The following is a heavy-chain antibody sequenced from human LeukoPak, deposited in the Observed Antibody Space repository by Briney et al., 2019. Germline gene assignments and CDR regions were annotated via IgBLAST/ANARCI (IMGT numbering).Heavy chain of an antibody. J-gene: IGHJ1*01. CDR2: ISWNSGII. CDR3: AKAPPYYSDSSGYFQH. CDR1: GFTFDDSA. V-gene: IGHV3-9*01. Sequence: GRSLRLSCAASGFTFDDSAMHWVRQVPGKGLEWDSGISWNSGIIDYADSVKGRFTISRDNAKNSLYLQMNNLRPDDTAFYYCAKAPPYYSDSSGYFQHWGQGTLVTVSS. D-gene: IGHD3-22*01.